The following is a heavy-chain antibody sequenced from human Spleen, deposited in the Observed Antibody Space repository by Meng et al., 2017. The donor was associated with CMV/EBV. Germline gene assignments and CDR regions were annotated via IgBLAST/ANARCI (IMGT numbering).Heavy chain of an antibody. D-gene: IGHD3-22*01. CDR2: ISGSGGST. CDR3: AREWHYYDSSGYVPGW. Sequence: GFNFSSSAMSWGREGPGKGLEWVLGISGSGGSTFYADSVQGRFTISRDNSKNTLYLQMNSLRADDTAVYYCAREWHYYDSSGYVPGWWGQGTLVTVSS. J-gene: IGHJ4*02. V-gene: IGHV3-23*01. CDR1: GFNFSSSA.